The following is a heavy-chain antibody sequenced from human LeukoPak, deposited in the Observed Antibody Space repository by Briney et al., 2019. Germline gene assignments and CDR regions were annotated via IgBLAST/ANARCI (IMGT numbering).Heavy chain of an antibody. V-gene: IGHV1-8*03. D-gene: IGHD3-10*01. Sequence: ASVKVSCKASGYTFTSYDINWVRQATGQGLEWMGWMNPNSGNTGYAQKFQGRVTITRNTSISTAYMELSSLRAEDTAVYYCARDSDPNFYNNYMDVWGKGTTVTVSS. CDR2: MNPNSGNT. J-gene: IGHJ6*03. CDR3: ARDSDPNFYNNYMDV. CDR1: GYTFTSYD.